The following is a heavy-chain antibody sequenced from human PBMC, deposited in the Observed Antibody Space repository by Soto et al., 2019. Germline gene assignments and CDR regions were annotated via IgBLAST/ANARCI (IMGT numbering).Heavy chain of an antibody. Sequence: SETLSLTCTVSGGSISSSSYYWGWIRQPPGKGLEWIGRIYYSGSTYYNPSLKSRVTISVDTSKNQFSLKLSSVTAADTAVYYCARLFSGYSSSSSYYYYGMDVWGQGTTVTV. J-gene: IGHJ6*02. D-gene: IGHD6-6*01. CDR1: GGSISSSSYY. V-gene: IGHV4-39*01. CDR2: IYYSGST. CDR3: ARLFSGYSSSSSYYYYGMDV.